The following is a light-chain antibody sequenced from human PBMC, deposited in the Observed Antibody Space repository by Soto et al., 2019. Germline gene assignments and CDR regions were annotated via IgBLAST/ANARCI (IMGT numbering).Light chain of an antibody. V-gene: IGLV1-44*01. CDR3: ATWDDNVKGPV. J-gene: IGLJ2*01. Sequence: QSVLTQPPSASGPPGQRVTISCSGRASNIGSNFVSWYQVVPGTAPKLLIYTNSHRPLGVPDRFSGSRSGTSASLDISGLQSDDEADYFCATWDDNVKGPVFGGGTKVTVL. CDR2: TNS. CDR1: ASNIGSNF.